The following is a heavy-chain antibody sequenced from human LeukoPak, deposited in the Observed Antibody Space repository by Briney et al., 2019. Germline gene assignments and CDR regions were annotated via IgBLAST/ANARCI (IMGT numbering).Heavy chain of an antibody. CDR3: TAGGRFCTNGVCYRGDRY. Sequence: GGSLRLSCAASGFTFSNAWMSWVRQAPGKGLEWVGRIKSKTDGGTTDYAAPVKGRFTISRDDSKNTVYLQMNSLKTEDTAVYYCTAGGRFCTNGVCYRGDRYWGQGTLVTVSS. CDR2: IKSKTDGGTT. J-gene: IGHJ4*02. D-gene: IGHD2-8*01. CDR1: GFTFSNAW. V-gene: IGHV3-15*01.